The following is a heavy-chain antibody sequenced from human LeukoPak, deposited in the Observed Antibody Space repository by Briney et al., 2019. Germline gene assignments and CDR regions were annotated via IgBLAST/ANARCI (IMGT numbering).Heavy chain of an antibody. CDR2: INPSGGST. CDR1: GYTFTSYY. Sequence: VASVKVSCTASGYTFTSYYMHWVRQAPGQGLEWMGIINPSGGSTSYAQKFQGRVTMTRDTSTSTVYMELSSLRSEDTAVYYCARVTYYYDSSGYYLFDYWGQGTLVTVSS. D-gene: IGHD3-22*01. V-gene: IGHV1-46*01. CDR3: ARVTYYYDSSGYYLFDY. J-gene: IGHJ4*02.